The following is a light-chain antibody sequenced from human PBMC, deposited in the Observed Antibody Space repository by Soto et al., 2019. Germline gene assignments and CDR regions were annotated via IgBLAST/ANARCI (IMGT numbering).Light chain of an antibody. J-gene: IGKJ1*01. V-gene: IGKV1-5*01. CDR2: DAS. CDR1: QSISSW. Sequence: DIQLTQSPSTLSASVGDRVTITCRASQSISSWLAWYQQKPGKAPKFLIYDASSLESGVPSRFSGSGSGTEFTLTISSLQPDDFATYYCQHYNSYPTFDQGTKVEIK. CDR3: QHYNSYPT.